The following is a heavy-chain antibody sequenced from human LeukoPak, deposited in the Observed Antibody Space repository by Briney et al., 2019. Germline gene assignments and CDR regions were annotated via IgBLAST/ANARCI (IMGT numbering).Heavy chain of an antibody. CDR1: GYTFTSYG. CDR2: ISAYNGNT. V-gene: IGHV1-18*01. J-gene: IGHJ4*02. Sequence: ASVKVSCKASGYTFTSYGISWVRQAPGQGLEWMGWISAYNGNTNYAQKFQGRLTMTRNTSISTAYMELSSLRSDDTAVYYCARGIEIEVAAYWGQGTLVTVSS. D-gene: IGHD2-15*01. CDR3: ARGIEIEVAAY.